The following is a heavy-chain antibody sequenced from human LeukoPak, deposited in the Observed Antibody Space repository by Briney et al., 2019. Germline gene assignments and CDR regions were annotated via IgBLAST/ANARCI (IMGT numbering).Heavy chain of an antibody. CDR2: FDPEDGET. CDR3: ATVWFGEPLGMDV. Sequence: GASVKVSFKVSGYTLTELSMHWVRQAPGKGLEWTGGFDPEDGETIYAQKFQGRVTMTEDTSTDTAYMELSSLRSEDTAVYYCATVWFGEPLGMDVWGQGTTVTVSS. J-gene: IGHJ6*02. D-gene: IGHD3-10*01. V-gene: IGHV1-24*01. CDR1: GYTLTELS.